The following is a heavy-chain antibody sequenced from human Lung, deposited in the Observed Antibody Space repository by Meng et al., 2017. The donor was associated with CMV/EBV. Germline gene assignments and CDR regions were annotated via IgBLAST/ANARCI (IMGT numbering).Heavy chain of an antibody. CDR1: GYTFTSYG. J-gene: IGHJ4*02. CDR2: ISPYDGNT. Sequence: SVKVSXKASGYTFTSYGIIWVRQAPGQGLEWMGWISPYDGNTNYAQTLQDRVTMTTDTPTSTAYMELRSLRSDDTAVYFCARERGYCGTTSCSYYVDYWGQGTLVTVSS. V-gene: IGHV1-18*01. D-gene: IGHD2-2*01. CDR3: ARERGYCGTTSCSYYVDY.